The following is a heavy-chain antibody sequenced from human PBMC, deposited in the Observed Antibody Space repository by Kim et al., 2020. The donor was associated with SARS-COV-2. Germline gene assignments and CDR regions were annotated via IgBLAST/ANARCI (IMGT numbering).Heavy chain of an antibody. D-gene: IGHD6-13*01. V-gene: IGHV3-53*01. J-gene: IGHJ6*02. Sequence: GGSLRLSCAASGFTVSRNSMNWVRQAPGKGLECVSIIYSGGSTYYPDSVRGRFTISRDNSKNTLYLQMNSLRAEDTAVYYCARGLVGSSGGYGLDVWGQGTKVTVS. CDR3: ARGLVGSSGGYGLDV. CDR2: IYSGGST. CDR1: GFTVSRNS.